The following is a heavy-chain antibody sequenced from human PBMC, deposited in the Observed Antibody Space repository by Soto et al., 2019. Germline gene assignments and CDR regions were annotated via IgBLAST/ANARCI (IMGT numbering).Heavy chain of an antibody. CDR2: IIPIFGTA. V-gene: IGHV1-69*13. Sequence: SVKVSCKASGGTFSSYAISWVRQAPGQGLEWMGGIIPIFGTANYAQKFQGRVTITADESTSTAYMELSSLRSEDTAVYYCARVLGPITIFGVVISWGQGTLVTVSS. CDR3: ARVLGPITIFGVVIS. CDR1: GGTFSSYA. D-gene: IGHD3-3*01. J-gene: IGHJ5*02.